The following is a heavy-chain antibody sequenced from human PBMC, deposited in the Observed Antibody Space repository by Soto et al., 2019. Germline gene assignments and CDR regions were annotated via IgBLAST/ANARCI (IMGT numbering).Heavy chain of an antibody. CDR2: IYSGGST. J-gene: IGHJ4*02. V-gene: IGHV3-66*01. CDR3: ARDPWAADY. D-gene: IGHD3-16*01. CDR1: GFTVSTKY. Sequence: GGSLRLSCAASGFTVSTKYMSWVRQAPGKGLEWVSVIYSGGSTFYADSVRGRFTISRDNSKNTVNLQMNSLRAEDTAVYYCARDPWAADYWGQGTLVTVSS.